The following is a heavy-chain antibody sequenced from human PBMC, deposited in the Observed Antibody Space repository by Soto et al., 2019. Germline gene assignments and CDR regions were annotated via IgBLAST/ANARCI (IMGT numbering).Heavy chain of an antibody. CDR3: TRVLGYTFEPGQTRYYAMDV. CDR1: VGTFSKDA. Sequence: QVQLVQSGAEVKKPGSSVTVSCKTSVGTFSKDAINWVLQAPGQGLEWMGLLIPVFGSPIYAQKFQGRLRITADESTSTAFMDLSSLRSEETAVYYCTRVLGYTFEPGQTRYYAMDVWGQGTTVSVSS. D-gene: IGHD5-18*01. CDR2: LIPVFGSP. J-gene: IGHJ6*02. V-gene: IGHV1-69*01.